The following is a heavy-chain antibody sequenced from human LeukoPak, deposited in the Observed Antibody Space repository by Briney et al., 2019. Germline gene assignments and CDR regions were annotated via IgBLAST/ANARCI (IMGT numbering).Heavy chain of an antibody. V-gene: IGHV3-48*03. D-gene: IGHD2-2*01. CDR3: ARVGRLDLNIVVVPAAIYYYYGMDV. CDR1: GFTFSSYE. J-gene: IGHJ6*02. Sequence: PGGSLRLSCAASGFTFSSYEMNWVRQAPGKGLEWVSYISSSGSTIYYADSVKGRFTISRDNAKNSLYLQMNSLRAEDTAVYYCARVGRLDLNIVVVPAAIYYYYGMDVWGQGTTVTVSS. CDR2: ISSSGSTI.